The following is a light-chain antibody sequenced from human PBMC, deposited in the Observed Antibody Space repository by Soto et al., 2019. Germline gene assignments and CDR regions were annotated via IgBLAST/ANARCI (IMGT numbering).Light chain of an antibody. CDR3: QQRSNWRVT. J-gene: IGKJ4*01. CDR1: QSVSSY. CDR2: DAS. V-gene: IGKV3-11*01. Sequence: IVLMQSPGTLSLSPGEGATLSCRASQSVSSYLAWYQQKPGQAPRLLIYDASNRATGIPARFSGSGSGTDFTLTISSLEPEDFAVYYCQQRSNWRVTFGGGTKVDIK.